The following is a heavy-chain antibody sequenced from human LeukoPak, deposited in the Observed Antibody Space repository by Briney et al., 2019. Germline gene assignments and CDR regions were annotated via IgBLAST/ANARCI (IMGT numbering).Heavy chain of an antibody. CDR3: ARGIIYDILTGYCKAFDI. CDR1: GGSISSSNW. CDR2: IYHSGST. Sequence: PSETLSLTCAVSGGSISSSNWWSWVRQPPGKGLEWIGEIYHSGSTNYNPSLKSRVTISVDTSKNQFSLKLSSVTAADTAVYYCARGIIYDILTGYCKAFDIWGQGTMVTVSS. V-gene: IGHV4-4*02. J-gene: IGHJ3*02. D-gene: IGHD3-9*01.